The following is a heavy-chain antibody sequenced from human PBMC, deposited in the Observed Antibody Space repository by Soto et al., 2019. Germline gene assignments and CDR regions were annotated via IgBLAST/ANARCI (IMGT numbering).Heavy chain of an antibody. CDR3: AKDRATNYALDY. J-gene: IGHJ4*02. CDR2: ISYDGRVI. Sequence: QVQLVESGGGVVQPGRSLRLFSGGYGFTFSNNAMHWVRQAPGKGLEWVAFISYDGRVIYYADSVKGRFTISRDNSKNTLYLQMNSLRAEDTAVYYCAKDRATNYALDYWGQGTLVTVSS. V-gene: IGHV3-30*18. CDR1: GFTFSNNA. D-gene: IGHD4-4*01.